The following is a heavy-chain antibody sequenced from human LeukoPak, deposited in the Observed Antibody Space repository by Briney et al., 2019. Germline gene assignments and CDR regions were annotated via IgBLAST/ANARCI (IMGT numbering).Heavy chain of an antibody. CDR1: GFTFGGYG. CDR2: IRSKPYGGTT. Sequence: GRSLRLSCTASGFTFGGYGMSWVRQAPGEGLEWVGFIRSKPYGGTTEYAASVKGRFTISRDDSESIAYLQMNSLKTEDTAVYYCTRGDYYDSSGYYLLFDYWGQGTLVTVSS. V-gene: IGHV3-49*04. D-gene: IGHD3-22*01. CDR3: TRGDYYDSSGYYLLFDY. J-gene: IGHJ4*02.